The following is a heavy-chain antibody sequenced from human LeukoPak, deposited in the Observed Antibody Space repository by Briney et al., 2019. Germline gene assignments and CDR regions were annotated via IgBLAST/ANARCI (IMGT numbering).Heavy chain of an antibody. V-gene: IGHV3-21*01. CDR3: ARDHPWQQPDR. CDR2: ISSSSSYI. Sequence: GSLRLSCAASGFTVSSNYMSWVRQAPGKGLEWVSSISSSSSYIYYADSVKGRFTISRDNAKNSLYLQMNSLRAEDTAVYYCARDHPWQQPDRWGQGTLVTVSS. CDR1: GFTVSSNY. J-gene: IGHJ4*02. D-gene: IGHD6-13*01.